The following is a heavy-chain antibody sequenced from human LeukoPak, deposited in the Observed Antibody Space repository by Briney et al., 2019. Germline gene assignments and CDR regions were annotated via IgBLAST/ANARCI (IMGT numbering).Heavy chain of an antibody. V-gene: IGHV3-53*01. J-gene: IGHJ4*02. D-gene: IGHD5-24*01. Sequence: GGSLRLSCAASGFTVSSNYMSWVRQAPGKGLEWVSVIYSGGSTYYADSVKGRSTISRDNSKNTLYLQMNSLRAEDTAVYYCARDRGDLGNYGDYWGQGTLVTVSS. CDR1: GFTVSSNY. CDR2: IYSGGST. CDR3: ARDRGDLGNYGDY.